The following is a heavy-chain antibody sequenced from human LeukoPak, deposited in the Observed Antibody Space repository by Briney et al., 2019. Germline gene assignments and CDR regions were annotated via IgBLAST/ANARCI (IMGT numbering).Heavy chain of an antibody. CDR3: AKDGPGFSGWADY. CDR1: GFTFSNYG. V-gene: IGHV3-30*18. D-gene: IGHD6-19*01. Sequence: GSLRLSCAASGFTFSNYGMHWVRQAPGKGLEWVVIVSSVGSDKYYADSVKGRFTISRDNSKNTQYLQMNSLRPEDTAIYYCAKDGPGFSGWADYWGQGTLVTVSS. CDR2: VSSVGSDK. J-gene: IGHJ4*02.